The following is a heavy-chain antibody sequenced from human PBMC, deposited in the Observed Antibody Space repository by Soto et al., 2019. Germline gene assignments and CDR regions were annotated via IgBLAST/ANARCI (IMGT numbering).Heavy chain of an antibody. Sequence: SETLSLTCTGSGGSVGRGNSSWSRLRQPPWEGLEWIGYFYYTGSINYNPSLKRRVTISIDASKNQFSLRLSSVTAADTAVYYCARSMFYSDGSNYSPFDYWGQGTLVTVS. CDR3: ARSMFYSDGSNYSPFDY. D-gene: IGHD3-22*01. J-gene: IGHJ4*02. V-gene: IGHV4-61*01. CDR1: GGSVGRGNSS. CDR2: FYYTGSI.